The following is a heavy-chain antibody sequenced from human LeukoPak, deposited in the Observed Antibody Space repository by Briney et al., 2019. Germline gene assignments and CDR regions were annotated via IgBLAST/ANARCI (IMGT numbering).Heavy chain of an antibody. CDR2: INSDGSST. CDR3: ARENDFWSGVNFDY. CDR1: LFTFISSW. V-gene: IGHV3-74*01. Sequence: PGGSLRLSSAASLFTFISSWMHSGRQAPGKGLVWVSHINSDGSSTSYADSVKGRFTISRDNAKNTLYLQMNSLRAEDTAVYYCARENDFWSGVNFDYWGQGTLVTVSS. D-gene: IGHD3-3*01. J-gene: IGHJ4*02.